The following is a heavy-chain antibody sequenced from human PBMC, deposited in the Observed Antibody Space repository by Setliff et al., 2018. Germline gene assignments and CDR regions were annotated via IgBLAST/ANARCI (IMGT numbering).Heavy chain of an antibody. J-gene: IGHJ4*02. CDR1: GDSISNHY. D-gene: IGHD1-1*01. Sequence: PSETLSLTCTISGDSISNHYWTWIRQPPGKTLEWMGYIFYNGVTSYNASLESRLTFSIDTAKNQFSLKPTSVTAADTAVYYCARTGTYRYFDYWGQGTRVTVSS. V-gene: IGHV4-59*08. CDR3: ARTGTYRYFDY. CDR2: IFYNGVT.